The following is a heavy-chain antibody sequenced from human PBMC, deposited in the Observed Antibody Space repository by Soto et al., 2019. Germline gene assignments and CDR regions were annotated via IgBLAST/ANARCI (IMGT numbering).Heavy chain of an antibody. V-gene: IGHV3-23*01. CDR2: ISGSGGST. CDR1: GFTFSSYA. J-gene: IGHJ4*02. D-gene: IGHD3-10*01. Sequence: GGSLKISCAASGFTFSSYAMSWVRQAPGKGLEWVSAISGSGGSTYYADSVKGRFTISRVNSKNTLYLQMNSLRAEDTAVYYCATKAGITMVRGVIIGLDYWGQGTLVTVSS. CDR3: ATKAGITMVRGVIIGLDY.